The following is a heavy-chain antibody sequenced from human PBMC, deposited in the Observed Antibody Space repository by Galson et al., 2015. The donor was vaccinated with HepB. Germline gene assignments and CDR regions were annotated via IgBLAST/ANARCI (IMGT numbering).Heavy chain of an antibody. CDR3: ARPPIRYSSSWSYWYFDL. V-gene: IGHV5-51*07. CDR1: GYSFTSYW. Sequence: QSGAEVKKPGESLKISCKGSGYSFTSYWIGWVHQMPGKGLEWMGIIYPGDSDTRYSPSFQGQVTISADKSISTAYLQWSSLKASDTAMYYCARPPIRYSSSWSYWYFDLWGRGTLVTVSS. CDR2: IYPGDSDT. J-gene: IGHJ2*01. D-gene: IGHD6-13*01.